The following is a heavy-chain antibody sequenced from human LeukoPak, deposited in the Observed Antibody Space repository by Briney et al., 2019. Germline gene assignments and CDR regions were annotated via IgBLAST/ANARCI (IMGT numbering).Heavy chain of an antibody. CDR3: ARDRDGYIRASPQAGLP. J-gene: IGHJ5*02. V-gene: IGHV1-69*13. Sequence: SVKVSCKASGGTFSSYAISWVRQAPGQGLEWVGGIIPIFGTANYAQKFQGRVTITADESTSTAYMELSSLRSEDTAVYYCARDRDGYIRASPQAGLPWGQGTLVTVSS. D-gene: IGHD5-24*01. CDR2: IIPIFGTA. CDR1: GGTFSSYA.